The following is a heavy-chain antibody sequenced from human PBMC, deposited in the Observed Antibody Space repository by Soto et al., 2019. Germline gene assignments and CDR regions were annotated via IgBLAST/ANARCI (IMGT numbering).Heavy chain of an antibody. J-gene: IGHJ4*02. CDR2: IIPIFGTA. CDR3: ARGGNDILAGYPDSFDY. D-gene: IGHD3-9*01. Sequence: QVQLVQSGAEVKKPGSSVKVSCKASGGTFSSYAISWVRQAPGPGLEWMGGIIPIFGTANYAQKSQGRVTILADDATSTAYMELGRLRSEDPAVYYCARGGNDILAGYPDSFDYWGQGTLVTVSS. CDR1: GGTFSSYA. V-gene: IGHV1-69*12.